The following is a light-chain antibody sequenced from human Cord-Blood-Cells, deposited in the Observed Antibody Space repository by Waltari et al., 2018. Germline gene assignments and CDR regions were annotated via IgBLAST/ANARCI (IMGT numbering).Light chain of an antibody. CDR3: QQYNNWPLT. Sequence: EIVMTQSPAPLSVSPGERATLSCRASQSVSRNLAWYQQKPGQAPRLLIYGASTRATGIPASFSGSGSGTEFTLTISSLQSEDFAVYYCQQYNNWPLTFGGGTKVEIK. V-gene: IGKV3-15*01. CDR1: QSVSRN. J-gene: IGKJ4*01. CDR2: GAS.